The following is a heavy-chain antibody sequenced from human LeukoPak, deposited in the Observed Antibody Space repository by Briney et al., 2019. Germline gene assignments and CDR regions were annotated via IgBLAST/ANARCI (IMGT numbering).Heavy chain of an antibody. CDR3: ARVPSGGNKFDP. CDR1: GYTFTSYD. D-gene: IGHD6-25*01. V-gene: IGHV1-8*01. J-gene: IGHJ5*02. CDR2: MNPNSANT. Sequence: GASVKVSCKASGYTFTSYDINWVRQAPGQGLEWMGWMNPNSANTGYAQKFQGRVTTTRNTSISTAYMELSSLRSEDTAVYYCARVPSGGNKFDPWGQGTLVTVSS.